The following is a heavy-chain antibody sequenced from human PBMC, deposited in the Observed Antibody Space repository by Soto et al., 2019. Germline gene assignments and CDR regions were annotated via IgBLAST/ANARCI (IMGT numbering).Heavy chain of an antibody. CDR1: GGSISGSY. V-gene: IGHV4-59*01. Sequence: QMQLRESGPGLVKPSGTLSLTCTVSGGSISGSYWNWIRRPPGKGLEWIGYIDNSGTTNYNPSLKSRLTMSLDTSKHQISLKLSSVTAADTAVYHCAREDYGPFHNCFDPWGQGTLVTVSS. CDR2: IDNSGTT. D-gene: IGHD4-17*01. J-gene: IGHJ5*02. CDR3: AREDYGPFHNCFDP.